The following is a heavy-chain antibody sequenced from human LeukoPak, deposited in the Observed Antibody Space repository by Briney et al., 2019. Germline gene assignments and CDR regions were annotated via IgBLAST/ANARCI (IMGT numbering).Heavy chain of an antibody. Sequence: SETLSLTCTVSGGSISSYYWSWIRQPAGKGLEWIGRIYTSGSTNYNPSLKSRVTMSVDTSKNQFSLKLSSVTAADTAVYYCARDRGTMIVVAYFDYWGQGTLVTVSS. CDR2: IYTSGST. J-gene: IGHJ4*02. D-gene: IGHD3-22*01. CDR3: ARDRGTMIVVAYFDY. V-gene: IGHV4-4*07. CDR1: GGSISSYY.